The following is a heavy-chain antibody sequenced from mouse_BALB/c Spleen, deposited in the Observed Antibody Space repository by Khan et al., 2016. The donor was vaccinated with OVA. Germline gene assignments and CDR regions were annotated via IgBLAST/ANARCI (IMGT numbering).Heavy chain of an antibody. D-gene: IGHD4-1*01. V-gene: IGHV5-6*01. CDR3: ASNLTGSFAY. J-gene: IGHJ3*01. Sequence: EVVLVESGGDLVKPGGSLRLSCAASGFTFSTYGMSWVRQPPDKRLEWVATINSDGDYTYYPDTVKGRFTIPRNNAENTLYLQMSILKSENTAIYYCASNLTGSFAYRSQGNLFTMST. CDR2: INSDGDYT. CDR1: GFTFSTYG.